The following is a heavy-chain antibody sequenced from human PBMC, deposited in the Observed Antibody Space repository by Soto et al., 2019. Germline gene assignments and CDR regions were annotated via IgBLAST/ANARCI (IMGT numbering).Heavy chain of an antibody. CDR3: TTGRLR. V-gene: IGHV3-15*07. J-gene: IGHJ4*02. CDR1: GFTFSNAW. D-gene: IGHD3-16*01. CDR2: IKRKTERSTT. Sequence: PGGSRRPSCAASGFTFSNAWMNWDRQAPGKGLEWVGPIKRKTERSTTDYAAPVKGRSTTSRHDSKNTRYLPMKSLKTEDTTVYYCTTGRLRWGRGTLATVS.